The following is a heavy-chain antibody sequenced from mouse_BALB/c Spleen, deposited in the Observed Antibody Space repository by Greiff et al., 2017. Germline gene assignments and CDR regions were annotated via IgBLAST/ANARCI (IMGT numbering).Heavy chain of an antibody. CDR3: ARGGYWDY. CDR1: GYTFTSYW. D-gene: IGHD2-3*01. Sequence: QVQLQQPGAELVKPGASVKLSCKASGYTFTSYWMHWVKQRPGQGLEWIGEINPSNGRTNYNEKFKSKATLTVDKSSSTAYMQLSSLTSEDSAVYYCARGGYWDYWGQGTTLTVSS. J-gene: IGHJ2*01. V-gene: IGHV1S81*02. CDR2: INPSNGRT.